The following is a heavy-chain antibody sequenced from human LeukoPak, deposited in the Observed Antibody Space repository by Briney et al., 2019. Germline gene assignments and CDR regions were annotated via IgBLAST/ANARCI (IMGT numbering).Heavy chain of an antibody. CDR3: ASTPDYGDYSLDY. J-gene: IGHJ4*02. CDR2: IYYSGST. D-gene: IGHD4-17*01. Sequence: SETLSLTCTVSGGSISSGGYYWSWIRQHPGKGLEWIGFIYYSGSTYYNPSLKSRVTISVDTSKNQFSLKLSSVTAADTAVYYCASTPDYGDYSLDYWGQGTLVTVSS. CDR1: GGSISSGGYY. V-gene: IGHV4-31*03.